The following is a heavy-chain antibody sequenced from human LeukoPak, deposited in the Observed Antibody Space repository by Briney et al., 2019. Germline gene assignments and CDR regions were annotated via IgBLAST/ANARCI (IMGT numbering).Heavy chain of an antibody. CDR1: GYTFTSYG. CDR3: AREKTTVTTYYYGMDV. J-gene: IGHJ6*02. V-gene: IGHV1-69*13. D-gene: IGHD4-11*01. Sequence: GASVKVSCKASGYTFTSYGISWVRQAPGQGLEWMGGIIPIFGTANYAQKFQGRVTITADESTSTAYMELSSLRSEDTAVYYCAREKTTVTTYYYGMDVWGQGTTVTVSS. CDR2: IIPIFGTA.